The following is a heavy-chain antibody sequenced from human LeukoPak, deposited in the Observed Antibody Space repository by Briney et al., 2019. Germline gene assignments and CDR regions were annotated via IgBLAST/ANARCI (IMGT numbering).Heavy chain of an antibody. D-gene: IGHD3-9*01. V-gene: IGHV3-33*01. Sequence: GGSLRLSCAASGFTFSSYGMHWVRQAPGKGLEWVAVTWYDGSNKYYADSVKGRFTISRDNSKNTLYLQMNSLRAEDTAVYYCASQGPVRYFDWYFDYWGQGTLVTVSS. CDR2: TWYDGSNK. CDR3: ASQGPVRYFDWYFDY. J-gene: IGHJ4*02. CDR1: GFTFSSYG.